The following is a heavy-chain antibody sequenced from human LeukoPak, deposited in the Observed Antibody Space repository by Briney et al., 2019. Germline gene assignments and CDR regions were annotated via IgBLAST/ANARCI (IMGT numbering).Heavy chain of an antibody. CDR1: GGSISSSSYS. J-gene: IGHJ3*01. CDR2: IYHSGST. Sequence: SETLSLTCTVSGGSISSSSYSWGWIRQPPGKGLEWTGSIYHSGSTHYNPSLRSRVTISIDTSTNQFSLKMSSVTAADTAVFYCARLIGAVGAQGGDFDVWGQGTMVTVSS. CDR3: ARLIGAVGAQGGDFDV. V-gene: IGHV4-39*01. D-gene: IGHD1-26*01.